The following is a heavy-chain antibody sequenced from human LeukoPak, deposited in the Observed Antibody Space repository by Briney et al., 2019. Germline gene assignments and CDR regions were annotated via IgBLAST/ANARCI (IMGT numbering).Heavy chain of an antibody. Sequence: ASVKVSCKASGYTFTSYYMHWVRQAPGQGLEWMGIINPSGGSTSYAQKFQGRVTMTRDTSTSTVYMELSSLRSEDTAVYYCARDGSGYYYGSGSYYYIHSSGSGYWGQGTLVTVSS. J-gene: IGHJ4*02. D-gene: IGHD3-10*01. CDR2: INPSGGST. CDR3: ARDGSGYYYGSGSYYYIHSSGSGY. V-gene: IGHV1-46*01. CDR1: GYTFTSYY.